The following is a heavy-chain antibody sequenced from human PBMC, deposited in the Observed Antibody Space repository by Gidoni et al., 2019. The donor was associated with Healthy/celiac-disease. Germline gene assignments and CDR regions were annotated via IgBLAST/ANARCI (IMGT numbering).Heavy chain of an antibody. J-gene: IGHJ4*02. CDR1: GVTCSSYS. V-gene: IGHV3-21*01. Sequence: EVQLVEAGGGLVKPGGSLRLACAASGVTCSSYSMNWVRQAPGKGLEWLSSISSSSSCIYYADSVKGRFTISRDNAKNSLYLQMNSLRAEDTAVYYCARDRTTVTTYFDYWGQGTLVTVSS. CDR2: ISSSSSCI. CDR3: ARDRTTVTTYFDY. D-gene: IGHD4-17*01.